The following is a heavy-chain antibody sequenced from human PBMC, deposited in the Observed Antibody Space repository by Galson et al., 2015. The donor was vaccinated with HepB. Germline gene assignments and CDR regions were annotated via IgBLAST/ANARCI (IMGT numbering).Heavy chain of an antibody. CDR2: MNPNSGNT. CDR1: GYTFTSYD. D-gene: IGHD3-10*01. J-gene: IGHJ6*02. CDR3: ASAGSGSYGMDV. Sequence: SVKVSCKASGYTFTSYDINWVRQATGQGLEWMGWMNPNSGNTGYAQKFQGRVTMTRNTSISTAYVELSSLRSEDTAVYYCASAGSGSYGMDVWGQGTTVTVSS. V-gene: IGHV1-8*01.